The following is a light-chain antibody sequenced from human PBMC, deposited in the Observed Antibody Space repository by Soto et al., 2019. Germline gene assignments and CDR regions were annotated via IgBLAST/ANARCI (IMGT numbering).Light chain of an antibody. CDR2: DNT. V-gene: IGLV1-40*01. CDR1: SSNLGAGYD. CDR3: QSYDNSLSGSWV. Sequence: QSVLTQPPSMSGAPGQRVTMSCTGSSSNLGAGYDVHWYQQLPGAAPKLLIYDNTHRPSGVPNRFSGSKSGTSASLAITGLQAEDEADYYCQSYDNSLSGSWVFGGGTKLTVL. J-gene: IGLJ3*02.